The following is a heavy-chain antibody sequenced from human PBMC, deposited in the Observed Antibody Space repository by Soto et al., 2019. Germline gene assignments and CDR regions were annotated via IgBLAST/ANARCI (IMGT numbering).Heavy chain of an antibody. CDR2: ISAYNGNT. J-gene: IGHJ4*02. Sequence: QVQLVQSGAEVKKPGASVKVYCKPSGYTFTSYGISWVRQAPGQGLEWMGWISAYNGNTNYAQKLQGRVTMTTDTTTRTAYMELRSLRSDDTAVYYCASDLGPMVYAIGYYFDYWGQGTLVTVSS. D-gene: IGHD2-8*01. CDR3: ASDLGPMVYAIGYYFDY. V-gene: IGHV1-18*04. CDR1: GYTFTSYG.